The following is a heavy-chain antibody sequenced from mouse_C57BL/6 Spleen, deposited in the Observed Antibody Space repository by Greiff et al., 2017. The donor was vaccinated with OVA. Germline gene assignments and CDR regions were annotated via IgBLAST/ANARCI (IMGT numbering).Heavy chain of an antibody. CDR3: ARLLRRAYYFDY. J-gene: IGHJ2*01. D-gene: IGHD1-1*01. CDR2: IDPSDSYT. V-gene: IGHV1-69*01. Sequence: VQLQQPGAELVMPGASVKLSCKASGYTFTSYWMHWVKQRPGQGLEWIGEIDPSDSYTNYNQKFKGKSTLTVDKSSSTAYMQLSSLTSEDSAVYYCARLLRRAYYFDYWGQGTTLTVSS. CDR1: GYTFTSYW.